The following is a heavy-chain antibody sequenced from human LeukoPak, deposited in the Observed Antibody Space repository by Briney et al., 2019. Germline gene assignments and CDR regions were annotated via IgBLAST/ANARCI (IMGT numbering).Heavy chain of an antibody. D-gene: IGHD3-16*02. CDR2: ISGSGGST. Sequence: GGSLRFSCAASGFTFSSYAMSWVRQAPGKGLEWVSAISGSGGSTYYADSVKGRFTISRDNSKNTLYLQMNSLRAEDTAVYYCASTYYDYVWGSYRQFDYWGQGTLGTVSS. CDR3: ASTYYDYVWGSYRQFDY. CDR1: GFTFSSYA. V-gene: IGHV3-23*01. J-gene: IGHJ4*02.